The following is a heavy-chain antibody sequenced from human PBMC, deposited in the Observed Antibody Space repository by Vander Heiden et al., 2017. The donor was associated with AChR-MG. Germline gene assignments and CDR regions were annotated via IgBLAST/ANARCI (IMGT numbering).Heavy chain of an antibody. CDR3: ARGPPLAGGYDFWSGYYSGGNYFDY. CDR1: GGSFSGYY. CDR2: INHSGST. D-gene: IGHD3-3*01. J-gene: IGHJ4*02. Sequence: QVQLQQWGAGLLKPSETLSLTCAVYGGSFSGYYWSWIRQPPGKGLEWIGEINHSGSTNYNPSLKSRVTISVDTSKNQFSLKLSSVTAADTAVYYCARGPPLAGGYDFWSGYYSGGNYFDYWGQGTLVTVSS. V-gene: IGHV4-34*01.